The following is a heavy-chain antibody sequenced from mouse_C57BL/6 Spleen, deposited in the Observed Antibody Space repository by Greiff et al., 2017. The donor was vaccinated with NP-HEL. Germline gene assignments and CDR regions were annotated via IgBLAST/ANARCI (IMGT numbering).Heavy chain of an antibody. CDR2: IHPNSGST. Sequence: QVHVKQPGAELVKPGASVKLSCKASGYTFTSYWMHWVKQRPGQGLEWIGMIHPNSGSTNYNEKFKSKATLTVDKSSSTAYMQLSSLTSEDSAVYYCARCYYGSSLWYFDVWGTGTTVTVSS. CDR1: GYTFTSYW. D-gene: IGHD1-1*01. CDR3: ARCYYGSSLWYFDV. V-gene: IGHV1-64*01. J-gene: IGHJ1*03.